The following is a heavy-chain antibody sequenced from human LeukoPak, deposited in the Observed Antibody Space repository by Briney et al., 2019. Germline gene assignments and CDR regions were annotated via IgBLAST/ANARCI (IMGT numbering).Heavy chain of an antibody. CDR1: GGSISSSNW. Sequence: GTLSLTCAVSGGSISSSNWWSWVRQPPGKGLEWIGEIYHSGSTNYNPSLKSRVGISIDKSNNQYSLNLNSVTAADTAIYYCARPFYYYIDVWGKGTTVTVSS. V-gene: IGHV4-4*02. CDR3: ARPFYYYIDV. J-gene: IGHJ6*03. CDR2: IYHSGST.